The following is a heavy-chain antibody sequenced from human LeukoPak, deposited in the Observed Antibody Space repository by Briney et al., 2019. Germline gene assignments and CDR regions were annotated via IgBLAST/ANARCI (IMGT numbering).Heavy chain of an antibody. CDR2: IKSKANGGTT. J-gene: IGHJ6*02. CDR1: GFTFTNAW. Sequence: GGSLRLSCAASGFTFTNAWMSWVRLAPGRGLEWVGRIKSKANGGTTDHAAAVKGRFTISRDNSKNTLYLQMNSLRAEDTAVYYCARTVVAASGYYYGMDVWGQGTTVTVSS. V-gene: IGHV3-15*01. CDR3: ARTVVAASGYYYGMDV. D-gene: IGHD2-15*01.